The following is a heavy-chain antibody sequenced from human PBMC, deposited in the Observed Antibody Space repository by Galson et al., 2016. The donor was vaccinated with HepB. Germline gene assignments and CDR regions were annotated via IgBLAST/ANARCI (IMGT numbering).Heavy chain of an antibody. CDR2: IISSGTYI. V-gene: IGHV3-21*03. Sequence: SLRLSCAASGFTFSSFTMNWVRQAPGKGLEWVSSIISSGTYIYCADSVKGRFTISRDNAKNSLYLQMNSLRAEDTAVYYCARSSIRFLEWLPSRDTYAMDVWGQGTTVTVSS. CDR3: ARSSIRFLEWLPSRDTYAMDV. D-gene: IGHD3-3*01. J-gene: IGHJ6*02. CDR1: GFTFSSFT.